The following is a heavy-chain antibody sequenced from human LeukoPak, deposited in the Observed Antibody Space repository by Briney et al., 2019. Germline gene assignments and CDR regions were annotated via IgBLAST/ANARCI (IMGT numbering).Heavy chain of an antibody. D-gene: IGHD2-15*01. CDR2: ISSSSSHT. CDR1: GFTFSDYY. V-gene: IGHV3-11*06. J-gene: IGHJ4*02. CDR3: ARRYCSGGSCYSAFDY. Sequence: PGGSLRLSCAASGFTFSDYYMTWIRQAPGKGLEWLSYISSSSSHTNYADSVKGRFTISRDNAKNSLSLQLNSLRADDTAVYYCARRYCSGGSCYSAFDYWGPGTLVTVSS.